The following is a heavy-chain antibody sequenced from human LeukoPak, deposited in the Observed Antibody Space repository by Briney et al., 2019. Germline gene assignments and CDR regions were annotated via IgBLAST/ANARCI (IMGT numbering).Heavy chain of an antibody. V-gene: IGHV3-49*04. CDR1: GFTFGDYA. D-gene: IGHD3-10*01. CDR2: IRSKAYGGTT. Sequence: GGSLRLSCTASGFTFGDYAMSWVRQAPGKGLEWVGFIRSKAYGGTTEYAASVKGRFTISRDDSKSIAHLQMNSLKTEDTAVYYCTRDLTTSSILLWFGELLGYNWFDPWGQGTLVTVSS. CDR3: TRDLTTSSILLWFGELLGYNWFDP. J-gene: IGHJ5*02.